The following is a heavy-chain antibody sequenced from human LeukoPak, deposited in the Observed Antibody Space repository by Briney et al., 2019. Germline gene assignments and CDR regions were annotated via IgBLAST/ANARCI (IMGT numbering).Heavy chain of an antibody. V-gene: IGHV3-53*04. Sequence: GGSLRLSCAASGFTVSSNYMTWVRQAPGKGLEWVSVIYSGGSTYYADSVKGRFTISRHNSKNTLYLQMNSLRAEDTAVYYCARSPLEGNWFDAWGQGTLVTVTS. CDR2: IYSGGST. CDR3: ARSPLEGNWFDA. CDR1: GFTVSSNY. D-gene: IGHD5-24*01. J-gene: IGHJ5*02.